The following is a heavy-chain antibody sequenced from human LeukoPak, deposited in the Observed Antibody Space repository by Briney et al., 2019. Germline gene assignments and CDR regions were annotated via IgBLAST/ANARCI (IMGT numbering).Heavy chain of an antibody. D-gene: IGHD3-9*01. CDR1: GFTFSSYG. CDR3: AKDEGILTGTYYFDC. Sequence: GGSLRLSCAASGFTFSSYGMHWVRQAPGKGLEWVAFIRYDGSNKYYADSVKGRFTISRDNSKNTLYLQMNSLRAEDTAVYYCAKDEGILTGTYYFDCWGQGTLVTVSS. CDR2: IRYDGSNK. V-gene: IGHV3-30*02. J-gene: IGHJ4*02.